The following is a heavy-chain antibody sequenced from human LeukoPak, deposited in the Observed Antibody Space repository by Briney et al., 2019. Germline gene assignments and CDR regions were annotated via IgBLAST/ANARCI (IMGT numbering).Heavy chain of an antibody. CDR2: INHSGST. Sequence: SETLSLTCAVYGGSFSGYYWSWIRQPPGKGLEWIGEINHSGSTSYNPSLKSRVTISVDTSKNQFSLKLSSVTAADTAVYYCARGKWYYDSSGYYYQTPTYDYWGQGTLVTVSS. V-gene: IGHV4-34*01. D-gene: IGHD3-22*01. J-gene: IGHJ4*02. CDR1: GGSFSGYY. CDR3: ARGKWYYDSSGYYYQTPTYDY.